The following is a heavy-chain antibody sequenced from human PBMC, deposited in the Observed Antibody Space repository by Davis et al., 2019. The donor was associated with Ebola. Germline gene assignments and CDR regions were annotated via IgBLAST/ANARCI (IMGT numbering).Heavy chain of an antibody. CDR2: TYYSGST. V-gene: IGHV4-61*08. D-gene: IGHD5-18*01. J-gene: IGHJ6*02. Sequence: SETLSLTCTVSGGSISSGGYYWSWIRQPPGKGLEWIGYTYYSGSTNYNPSLKSRVTISVDTSKNTFSLKLSSVTAADTAVYYCARGEAMVLYYGMDVWGQGTTVTVSS. CDR3: ARGEAMVLYYGMDV. CDR1: GGSISSGGYY.